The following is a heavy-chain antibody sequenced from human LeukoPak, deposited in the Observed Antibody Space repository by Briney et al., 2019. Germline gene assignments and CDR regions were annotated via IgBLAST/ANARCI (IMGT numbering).Heavy chain of an antibody. J-gene: IGHJ6*03. Sequence: ASVKVSCKASGYTFTSYGISWVRQAPGQGLEWMGWISAYNGNTNYTQKLQGRVTMTTDTSTSTAYMELSSLRSEDTTVYYCARGHNYYYYYYMDVWGKGTTVTISS. CDR2: ISAYNGNT. V-gene: IGHV1-18*01. CDR1: GYTFTSYG. CDR3: ARGHNYYYYYYMDV.